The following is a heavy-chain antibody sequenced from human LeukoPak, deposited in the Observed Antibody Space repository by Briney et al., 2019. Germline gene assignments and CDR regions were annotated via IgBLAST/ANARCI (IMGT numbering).Heavy chain of an antibody. Sequence: GGSLRLSCAASGFTFSSYGMHWVRQAPGKGLEWVAVIWYGGSNKYYADSVKGRFTISRDNSKNTLYLQMNSLRAEDTAVYYCASEGIAVAGPRVDYWGQGTLVTVSS. CDR3: ASEGIAVAGPRVDY. J-gene: IGHJ4*02. CDR1: GFTFSSYG. V-gene: IGHV3-33*01. CDR2: IWYGGSNK. D-gene: IGHD6-19*01.